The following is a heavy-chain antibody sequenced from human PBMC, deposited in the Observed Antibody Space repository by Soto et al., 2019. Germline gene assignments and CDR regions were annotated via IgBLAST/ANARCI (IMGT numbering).Heavy chain of an antibody. J-gene: IGHJ6*02. CDR1: GFTFSSYG. V-gene: IGHV3-30*18. CDR3: AKQMDSDGMDV. D-gene: IGHD2-2*03. Sequence: QVQLVESGGGVVQPGRSLRLSCAASGFTFSSYGMHWVRQAPGKGLEWVAVISYDGSNKYYADSVKGRFTISRDNSKNTLYLQMNSLRAEDTAVYYCAKQMDSDGMDVWGQGTTVTVSS. CDR2: ISYDGSNK.